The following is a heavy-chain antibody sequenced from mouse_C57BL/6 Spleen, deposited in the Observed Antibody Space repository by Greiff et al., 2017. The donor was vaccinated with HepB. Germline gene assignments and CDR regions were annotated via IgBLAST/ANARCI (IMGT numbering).Heavy chain of an antibody. Sequence: EVQLVESGPVLVKPGASVKMSCKASGYTFTDYYMNWVKQSHEKSLEWIGVINPYNGGTSYNQKFKGKATLTVDKSSSTAYMELNSLTSEDSAVYYCARETTGMDYWGQGTSVTVSS. J-gene: IGHJ4*01. CDR3: ARETTGMDY. CDR2: INPYNGGT. V-gene: IGHV1-19*01. D-gene: IGHD1-1*01. CDR1: GYTFTDYY.